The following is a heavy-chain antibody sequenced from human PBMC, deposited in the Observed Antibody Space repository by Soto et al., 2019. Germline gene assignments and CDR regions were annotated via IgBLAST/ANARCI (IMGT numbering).Heavy chain of an antibody. CDR3: ARARMVRGIIYYYGMDV. J-gene: IGHJ6*02. V-gene: IGHV4-31*03. CDR1: GGSISSGGYY. Sequence: SETLSLTCTVSGGSISSGGYYWGWIRQPPGKGLEWIGYIYYSGSTYYNPSLKSRVTISVDTSKNQFSLKLNSVTAADTAVYYCARARMVRGIIYYYGMDVWGQGTTVTVSS. D-gene: IGHD3-10*01. CDR2: IYYSGST.